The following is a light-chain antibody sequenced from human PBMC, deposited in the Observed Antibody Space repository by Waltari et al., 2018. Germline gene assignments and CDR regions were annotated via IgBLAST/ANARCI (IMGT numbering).Light chain of an antibody. CDR1: QSINNW. CDR3: QQTFSTPPQMYT. V-gene: IGKV1-39*01. Sequence: DIQMTQSPSTLSASVGDRVTITCRASQSINNWLAWFQQKPGKAPKLLIYAASNLQGGVSSRFSGSGSGTEFTLSISHLQPEDFATYYCQQTFSTPPQMYTFGQGTKLDIK. J-gene: IGKJ2*01. CDR2: AAS.